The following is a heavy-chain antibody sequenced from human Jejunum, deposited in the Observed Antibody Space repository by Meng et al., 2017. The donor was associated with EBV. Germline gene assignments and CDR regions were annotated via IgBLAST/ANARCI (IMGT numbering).Heavy chain of an antibody. V-gene: IGHV4-39*07. D-gene: IGHD6-19*01. Sequence: QLQLQESGPGLVKPPETLSLMCTVSGGSISGNYYWGWIRQSPGKGLEFIGTMSDSGSPYYNPSLKSRVTISVDTSKKQFSLKLSSVTAADTAVYYCARGGGIAVAGEWGQGTLVTVSS. CDR3: ARGGGIAVAGE. CDR2: MSDSGSP. J-gene: IGHJ4*02. CDR1: GGSISGNYY.